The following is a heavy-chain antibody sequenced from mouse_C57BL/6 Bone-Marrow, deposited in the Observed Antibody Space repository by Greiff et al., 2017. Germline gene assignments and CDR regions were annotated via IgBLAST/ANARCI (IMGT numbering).Heavy chain of an antibody. CDR1: GFNIKDDY. Sequence: EVQLQQSGAELVRPGASVTLSCTASGFNIKDDYMHWVKQRPEQGLEWIGWIDPENGDTEYASKFQGKATITADTSSNTAYRQLSILTSEDTAVYYCTGYDIYLYAMDYWGQGTSVTVSS. CDR3: TGYDIYLYAMDY. J-gene: IGHJ4*01. V-gene: IGHV14-4*01. CDR2: IDPENGDT. D-gene: IGHD1-2*01.